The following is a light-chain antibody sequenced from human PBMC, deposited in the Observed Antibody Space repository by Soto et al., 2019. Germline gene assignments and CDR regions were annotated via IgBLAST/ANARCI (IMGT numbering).Light chain of an antibody. CDR2: EVS. V-gene: IGKV2D-29*01. J-gene: IGKJ4*01. Sequence: DIVLTQTPLSLSVTPGQPASISCKSSQSLSHSDGTTYLYWYLQKPGQPPQLLMYEVSNRFSGVPGRFSGSVSGTDFTLTISRVEAEDFGVYYCMQNLQLHVTFGGGTKVEIK. CDR3: MQNLQLHVT. CDR1: QSLSHSDGTTY.